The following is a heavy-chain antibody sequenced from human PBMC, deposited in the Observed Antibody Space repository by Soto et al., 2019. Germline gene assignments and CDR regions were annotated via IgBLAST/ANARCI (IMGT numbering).Heavy chain of an antibody. CDR3: ARDAPGTYGYMSRSHFDY. D-gene: IGHD5-18*01. CDR2: ISSSADTI. V-gene: IGHV3-11*01. J-gene: IGHJ4*02. CDR1: GFTFSDYY. Sequence: GGSLRLSCAASGFTFSDYYMSWIRQAPGKGLEWVSYISSSADTIYYADSVKGRFSISRDNAKNSLSLQMNSLRAEDTAVYYCARDAPGTYGYMSRSHFDYWGQGTLGTVSS.